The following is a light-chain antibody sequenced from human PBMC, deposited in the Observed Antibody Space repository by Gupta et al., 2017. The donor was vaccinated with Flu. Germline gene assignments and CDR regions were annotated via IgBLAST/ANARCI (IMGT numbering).Light chain of an antibody. V-gene: IGKV1-39*01. CDR3: QQSYSTLLT. CDR2: AAS. J-gene: IGKJ1*01. Sequence: PSSLSASVGDRVTITCRASQSISSYLNVYQQKTGKASKLLIYAASSLESGVPSRCSGSGSGTDFTLTISSLQPEDFATDYCQQSYSTLLTFGQGTKVEIK. CDR1: QSISSY.